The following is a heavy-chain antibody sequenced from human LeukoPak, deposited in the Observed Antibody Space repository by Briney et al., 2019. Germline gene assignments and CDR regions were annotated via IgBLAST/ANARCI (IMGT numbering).Heavy chain of an antibody. CDR1: GYTFTSYY. CDR3: ARASSRYYGMDV. Sequence: ASVKVPCKASGYTFTSYYMHWVRQAPGQGLEWMGIINPSGGSTSYAQKFQGRVTMTRDTSTSTVYMELSSLRSEDTAVYYCARASSRYYGMDVWGQGTTVTVSS. V-gene: IGHV1-46*01. CDR2: INPSGGST. J-gene: IGHJ6*02.